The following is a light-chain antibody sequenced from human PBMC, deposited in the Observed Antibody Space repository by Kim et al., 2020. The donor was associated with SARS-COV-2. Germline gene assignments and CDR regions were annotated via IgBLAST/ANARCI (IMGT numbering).Light chain of an antibody. CDR1: QSIRSW. V-gene: IGKV1D-16*01. CDR2: DAS. Sequence: DIQMTQSPSSLSVSVGDRVIITCRASQSIRSWLAWYQQKPGKAPKCLIYDASSLQCGVPSRFSGSGSGTVYTLTITSLEPEDFATYFSKQYDKYPRTFVQGTKMYSK. CDR3: KQYDKYPRT. J-gene: IGKJ1*01.